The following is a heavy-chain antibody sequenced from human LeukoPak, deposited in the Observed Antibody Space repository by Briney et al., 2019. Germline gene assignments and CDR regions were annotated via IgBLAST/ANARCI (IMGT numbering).Heavy chain of an antibody. CDR2: IYHSGST. CDR3: ASGYYYDSSGYRDAFDI. Sequence: PSQTLSLTCTVSGGSISSGGYYWSWIRQPPGKGLEWIGYIYHSGSTYYNPSLKSRVTISVDRSKNQFSLKLSSVTAADTAVYYCASGYYYDSSGYRDAFDIWGQGTMVTVSS. D-gene: IGHD3-22*01. J-gene: IGHJ3*02. V-gene: IGHV4-30-2*01. CDR1: GGSISSGGYY.